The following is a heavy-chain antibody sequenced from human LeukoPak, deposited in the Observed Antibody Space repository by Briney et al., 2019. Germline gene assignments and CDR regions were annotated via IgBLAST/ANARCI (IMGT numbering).Heavy chain of an antibody. J-gene: IGHJ4*02. CDR2: IYPGDSSP. CDR1: GYSFSNYW. Sequence: MHGESLKISCKGSGYSFSNYWIAWVRQMPGKGLEWMGMIYPGDSSPKYGPSFQGQVTISADKSISTAYLQWSSLRASDTAIYYCARHDKWPQYFFDFWGQGTLVTVSS. D-gene: IGHD5-24*01. CDR3: ARHDKWPQYFFDF. V-gene: IGHV5-51*01.